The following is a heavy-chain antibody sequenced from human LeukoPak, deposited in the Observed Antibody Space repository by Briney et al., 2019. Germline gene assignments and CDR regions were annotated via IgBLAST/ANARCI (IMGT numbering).Heavy chain of an antibody. CDR1: GYTFTSYD. J-gene: IGHJ4*02. Sequence: ASVTVSCKASGYTFTSYDINWVRQAPGQGLEWMGWMNPNSGNTGYAQKFQGRVTMTRNTSISTAYMELSSLRSEDTAVYYCARGLNRGYSYGLGYWGQGTLVTVSS. D-gene: IGHD5-18*01. V-gene: IGHV1-8*01. CDR3: ARGLNRGYSYGLGY. CDR2: MNPNSGNT.